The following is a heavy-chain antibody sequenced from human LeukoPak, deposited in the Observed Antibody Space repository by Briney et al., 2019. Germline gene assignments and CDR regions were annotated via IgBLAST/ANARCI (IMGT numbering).Heavy chain of an antibody. Sequence: GGSLRLSCAASGFTFSSYAMSWVRQAPGKGLEWVSAISGSGGGTYYADSVKGRFTISRDNSKNTLYLQMNSLRAEDTAVYYCAKGGSNTYYYDSSGYFQHWGQGTLVTVSS. CDR1: GFTFSSYA. V-gene: IGHV3-23*01. J-gene: IGHJ1*01. CDR3: AKGGSNTYYYDSSGYFQH. D-gene: IGHD3-22*01. CDR2: ISGSGGGT.